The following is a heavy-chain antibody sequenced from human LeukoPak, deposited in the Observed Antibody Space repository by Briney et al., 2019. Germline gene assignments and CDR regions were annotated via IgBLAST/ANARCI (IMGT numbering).Heavy chain of an antibody. CDR1: GYTFTSYG. J-gene: IGHJ4*02. D-gene: IGHD3-10*01. CDR2: VSGYSGNT. Sequence: ASVKVSCKASGYTFTSYGISWVRQAPGQGLEWMGWVSGYSGNTDYAQNIQDRVTMTTDTSTSTAYMELRSLRSDDTAVYYCARDSWWELFPFDYWGQGTLVTVSS. CDR3: ARDSWWELFPFDY. V-gene: IGHV1-18*01.